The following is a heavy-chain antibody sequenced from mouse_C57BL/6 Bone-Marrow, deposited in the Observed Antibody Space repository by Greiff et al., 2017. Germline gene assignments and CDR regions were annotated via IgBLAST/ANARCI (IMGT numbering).Heavy chain of an antibody. V-gene: IGHV1-82*01. CDR3: ARRGWLLRYYYAMDY. CDR2: IYPGDGDT. J-gene: IGHJ4*01. CDR1: GYAFSSSW. D-gene: IGHD2-3*01. Sequence: QVQLQQSGPELVKPGASVKISCKASGYAFSSSWMNWVKQRPGKGLEWIGRIYPGDGDTNYNGKFKGKATLTADKSSSTAYMQLSSLTSEDSAVYFCARRGWLLRYYYAMDYWGQGTSVTVAS.